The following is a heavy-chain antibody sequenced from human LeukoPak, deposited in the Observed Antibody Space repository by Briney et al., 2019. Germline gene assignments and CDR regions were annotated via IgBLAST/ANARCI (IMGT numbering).Heavy chain of an antibody. CDR3: ARDSYWLGGTIGAFDI. V-gene: IGHV3-66*01. J-gene: IGHJ3*02. Sequence: PGGSLRLSCAASGFTFSDYYMSWVRQAPGKGLEWVSVIYSGGSTYYADSVKGRFTISRDNAKNSLYLQINSLRAEDTALYYCARDSYWLGGTIGAFDIWGQGTMVTVSS. CDR1: GFTFSDYY. CDR2: IYSGGST. D-gene: IGHD3-10*01.